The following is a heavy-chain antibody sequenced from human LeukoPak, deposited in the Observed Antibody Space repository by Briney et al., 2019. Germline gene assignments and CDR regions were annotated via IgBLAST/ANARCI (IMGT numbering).Heavy chain of an antibody. Sequence: GGSLRLSCAASGFTFSSYSMNWVRQAPGKGLEWVSSISSSSYIYYADSVKGRFTISRDNAKNSLYLQMNGLRAEDTAVYYCARGVQLWYWFDPWGQGTLVTVSS. CDR1: GFTFSSYS. D-gene: IGHD5-18*01. CDR3: ARGVQLWYWFDP. J-gene: IGHJ5*02. V-gene: IGHV3-21*01. CDR2: ISSSSYI.